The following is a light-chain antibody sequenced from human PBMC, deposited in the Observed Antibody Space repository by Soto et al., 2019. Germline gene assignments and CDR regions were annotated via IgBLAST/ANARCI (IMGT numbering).Light chain of an antibody. V-gene: IGKV3-11*01. CDR3: QQRYKAYT. Sequence: EIVLTQSPAILSLSPGAGATLSCRASQSVGTYVAWYQQKPGQAPRLLIYDAVNRATGIPPRFSGSGSGTDFTLTISNLEPEEFAVYYCQQRYKAYTFGQGTKLEI. CDR1: QSVGTY. J-gene: IGKJ2*01. CDR2: DAV.